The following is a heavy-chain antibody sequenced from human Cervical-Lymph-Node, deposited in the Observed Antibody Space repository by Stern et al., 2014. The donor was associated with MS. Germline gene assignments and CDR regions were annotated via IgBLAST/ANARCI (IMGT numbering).Heavy chain of an antibody. CDR2: IWYDGSNR. V-gene: IGHV3-33*01. CDR3: AREGGNTAEYFQH. CDR1: GFTFSSSG. Sequence: VQLVESGGGVVQPGRSLRLSCAVSGFTFSSSGMHWVRQAPGKGLERLAIIWYDGSNRYYADSVKGRFTISRDNSKNTLYLQMNSLRAEDTAVYYCAREGGNTAEYFQHWGQGTLVTVSS. J-gene: IGHJ1*01. D-gene: IGHD4-23*01.